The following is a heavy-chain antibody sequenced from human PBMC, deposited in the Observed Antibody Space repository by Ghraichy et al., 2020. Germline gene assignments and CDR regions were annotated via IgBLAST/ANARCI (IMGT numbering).Heavy chain of an antibody. J-gene: IGHJ4*02. CDR3: ARGRMTSVADFDC. D-gene: IGHD4-23*01. CDR2: TQYSGST. CDR1: GGSISSYY. V-gene: IGHV4-59*01. Sequence: GSLSLTCTISGGSISSYYWSWLRQPPGKGLEWIGYTQYSGSTSHNPSLKSRVTISVDTSKNQFSLKLSSVTAADTAVYYCARGRMTSVADFDCWGQGTLVNVSS.